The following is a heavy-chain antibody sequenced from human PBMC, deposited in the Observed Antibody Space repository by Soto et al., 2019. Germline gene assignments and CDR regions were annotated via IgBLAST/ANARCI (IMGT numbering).Heavy chain of an antibody. CDR3: ARDLTKGLDV. Sequence: QVHLVQSGAEVKKPGASVKVSCKASGYTFTSCGISWVRQAPGQGLEWMGLINTYNGYTNYPQNFQGRVTMTTDTSPGTVYMELRSLTSDDTAVYYCARDLTKGLDVWGQRTTVTVS. J-gene: IGHJ6*02. CDR1: GYTFTSCG. CDR2: INTYNGYT. V-gene: IGHV1-18*01. D-gene: IGHD4-4*01.